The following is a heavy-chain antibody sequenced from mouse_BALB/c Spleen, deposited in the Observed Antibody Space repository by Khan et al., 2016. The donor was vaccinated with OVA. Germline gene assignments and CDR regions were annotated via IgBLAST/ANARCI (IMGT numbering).Heavy chain of an antibody. CDR2: IWGGGGT. CDR1: GFSLSRYN. V-gene: IGHV2-6-4*01. Sequence: VQLQESGPGLVAPSQSLSITCTVSGFSLSRYNIHWVRQPPGKGLEWLGMIWGGGGTDYNSTLKSRLSIRKDNSKSQVLLKMNSLQTDDTAIYFCARQPYYHYNIMDYWGQGTSVTVSS. J-gene: IGHJ4*01. D-gene: IGHD2-10*01. CDR3: ARQPYYHYNIMDY.